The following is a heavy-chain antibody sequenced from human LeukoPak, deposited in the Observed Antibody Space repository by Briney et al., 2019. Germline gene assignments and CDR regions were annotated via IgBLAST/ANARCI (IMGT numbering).Heavy chain of an antibody. J-gene: IGHJ4*02. CDR2: INWNGGST. V-gene: IGHV3-20*04. CDR3: ARAPNYDFWSGYPNPYYFDY. Sequence: GGSLRLSCAASGFTFDDYGMSWVRQAPGKGLEWVSGINWNGGSTGYADSVKGRFTISRDNAKNSLYLQMNSLRAEDTALYYCARAPNYDFWSGYPNPYYFDYWGQGTLVTVSS. CDR1: GFTFDDYG. D-gene: IGHD3-3*01.